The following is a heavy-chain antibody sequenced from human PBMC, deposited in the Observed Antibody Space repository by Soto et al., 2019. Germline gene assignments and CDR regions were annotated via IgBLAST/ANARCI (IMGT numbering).Heavy chain of an antibody. CDR2: ISARGDFI. V-gene: IGHV3-23*01. CDR1: GFTFSSYA. CDR3: AKKVTDPFFGLDG. D-gene: IGHD3-10*01. J-gene: IGHJ6*02. Sequence: EVQLLESGGTLVQPGGSVRLTCAASGFTFSSYAMSWVRQAPGEGLEWVSAISARGDFIYYADSVKGRFTISRDNSKNTLYLQMNSLRAEDTAIYYCAKKVTDPFFGLDGWGQGTRVTVSS.